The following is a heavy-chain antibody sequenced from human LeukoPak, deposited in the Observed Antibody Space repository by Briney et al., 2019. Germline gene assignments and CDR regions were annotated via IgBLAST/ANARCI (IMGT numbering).Heavy chain of an antibody. D-gene: IGHD3-22*01. J-gene: IGHJ4*02. Sequence: GGSLRLSCAASGFTFSSYSMNWVRQAPGKGLEWVSSISSSSSYIYYADSVKGRFTISRDNAKNSLYLQMNSLRAEDTAVYYCASSGSGYDSRDDYWGQGTLVTVSS. CDR3: ASSGSGYDSRDDY. V-gene: IGHV3-21*01. CDR2: ISSSSSYI. CDR1: GFTFSSYS.